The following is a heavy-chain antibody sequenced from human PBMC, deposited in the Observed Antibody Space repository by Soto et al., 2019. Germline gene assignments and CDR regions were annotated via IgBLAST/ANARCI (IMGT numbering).Heavy chain of an antibody. V-gene: IGHV3-33*01. CDR1: GFTFSNHG. D-gene: IGHD2-15*01. CDR3: ARQDIVSYYFDS. Sequence: QVQLVESGGGVVQPGRSLRLSCAASGFTFSNHGMHWVRQAPGKGLEWVAVIWYDGSYKYYADSVKGRFTISRDNSKNTLYLQMNSLRAEDTALYDCARQDIVSYYFDSWGQGTLVTVSS. CDR2: IWYDGSYK. J-gene: IGHJ4*02.